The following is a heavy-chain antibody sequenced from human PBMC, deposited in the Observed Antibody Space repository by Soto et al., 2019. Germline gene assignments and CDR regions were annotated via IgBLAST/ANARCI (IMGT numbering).Heavy chain of an antibody. D-gene: IGHD3-3*01. CDR1: GGSISSYY. J-gene: IGHJ6*02. CDR2: IYYSGST. CDR3: AREPNRDFWSGYRRRGGGGMDV. V-gene: IGHV4-59*01. Sequence: SETLSLTCTVSGGSISSYYWSWIRQPPGKGLEWIGYIYYSGSTNYNPSLKSRVTISVDTSKNQFSLKLSSVTAADTAVYYCAREPNRDFWSGYRRRGGGGMDVWGQGTTVTVSS.